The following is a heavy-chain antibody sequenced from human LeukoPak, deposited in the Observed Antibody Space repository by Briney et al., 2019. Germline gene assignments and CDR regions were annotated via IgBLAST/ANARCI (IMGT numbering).Heavy chain of an antibody. CDR3: TLHSPRDAIDI. Sequence: SVKVSCKASGGTFSSYAISWVRQAPGQGLEWMGGIIPIFGTANYAQKFQGRITITADESTSTAYMALSSLRSGDTAVYYCTLHSPRDAIDIWGRGTLVAVSS. J-gene: IGHJ3*02. D-gene: IGHD4-11*01. V-gene: IGHV1-69*01. CDR1: GGTFSSYA. CDR2: IIPIFGTA.